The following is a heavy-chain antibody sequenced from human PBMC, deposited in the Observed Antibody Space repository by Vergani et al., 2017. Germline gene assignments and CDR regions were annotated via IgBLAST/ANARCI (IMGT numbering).Heavy chain of an antibody. Sequence: EVQLLESGGGLVQPGGSLRLSCAASGFTFSNYAMSWVRQAPGKGLEWVSAISGSGGSTYYADSVKGRFTISRDKSKNTLYLQMNSLRAEDTAVYYCAKVIVVVTATQSDYWGQGTLVTVSS. J-gene: IGHJ4*02. CDR2: ISGSGGST. D-gene: IGHD2-21*02. V-gene: IGHV3-23*01. CDR3: AKVIVVVTATQSDY. CDR1: GFTFSNYA.